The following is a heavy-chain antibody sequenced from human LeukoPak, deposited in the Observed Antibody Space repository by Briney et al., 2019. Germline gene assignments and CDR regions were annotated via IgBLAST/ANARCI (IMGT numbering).Heavy chain of an antibody. D-gene: IGHD5-18*01. Sequence: PGGSLRLSRAASGFTFSDYYMSWIRQAPGKGLEWVSYISSSGSTIYYADSVKGRFTISRDNAKNSLYLQMNSLRAEDTAVYYCARDLPVDTAMDPFDYWGQGTLVAVSS. V-gene: IGHV3-11*01. J-gene: IGHJ4*02. CDR2: ISSSGSTI. CDR3: ARDLPVDTAMDPFDY. CDR1: GFTFSDYY.